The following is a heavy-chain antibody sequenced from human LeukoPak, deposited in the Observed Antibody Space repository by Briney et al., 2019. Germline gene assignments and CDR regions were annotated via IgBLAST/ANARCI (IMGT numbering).Heavy chain of an antibody. CDR3: ARVGGVRGLSY. CDR1: GFTFSSYG. CDR2: IWYDGSNK. D-gene: IGHD3-10*01. V-gene: IGHV3-33*01. J-gene: IGHJ4*02. Sequence: PGGSLRLSRAASGFTFSSYGMHWVRQAPGKGLEWVAVIWYDGSNKYYADSVKGRFTISRDNSKNTLYLQMNSLRAEDTAVYYCARVGGVRGLSYWGQGTLVTVSS.